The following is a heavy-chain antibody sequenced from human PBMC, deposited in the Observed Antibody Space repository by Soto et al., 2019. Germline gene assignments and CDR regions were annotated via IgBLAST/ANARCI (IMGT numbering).Heavy chain of an antibody. CDR1: GFTFSSYA. J-gene: IGHJ5*02. V-gene: IGHV3-23*01. D-gene: IGHD2-2*01. CDR3: AKDSYQRLRYNWFDP. CDR2: ISGSGGST. Sequence: GGSLRISCAASGFTFSSYAMSWVRQAPGKGLEWVSAISGSGGSTYYADSVKGRFTISRDNSKNTLYLQMNSLRAEDTAVYYCAKDSYQRLRYNWFDPWGQGTLVTVSS.